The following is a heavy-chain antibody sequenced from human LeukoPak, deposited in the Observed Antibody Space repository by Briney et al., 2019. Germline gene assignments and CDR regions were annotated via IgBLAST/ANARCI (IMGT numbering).Heavy chain of an antibody. J-gene: IGHJ6*04. CDR2: IYIDSNT. CDR1: GFSVSTNH. CDR3: ARDREVVTAKAQMDV. V-gene: IGHV3-53*01. D-gene: IGHD2-21*02. Sequence: GGSLRLSCAVSGFSVSTNHMSWVRQAPGKGLEWVSVIYIDSNTYYGDSVKGRFTMSRDNSKNTVFLQVTSLRVDDTAVYYCARDREVVTAKAQMDVWGKGTTVIVSS.